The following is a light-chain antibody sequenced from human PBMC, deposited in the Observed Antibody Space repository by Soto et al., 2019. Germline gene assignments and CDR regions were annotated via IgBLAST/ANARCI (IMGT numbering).Light chain of an antibody. CDR1: SSNIGNNY. V-gene: IGLV1-51*01. CDR2: DNN. CDR3: GTWDNSLSVVV. Sequence: QLVLTQPPSVSAAPGQRVTISCSGSSSNIGNNYVSWYQQLPGTAPKLLIYDNNKRPSGIPDRFSASKSGTSATLGITGLQTGDEADYYCGTWDNSLSVVVFGGGTKLTVL. J-gene: IGLJ3*02.